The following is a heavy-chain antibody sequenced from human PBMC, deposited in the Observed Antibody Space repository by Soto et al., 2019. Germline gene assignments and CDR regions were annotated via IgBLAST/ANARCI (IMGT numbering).Heavy chain of an antibody. J-gene: IGHJ6*02. V-gene: IGHV1-18*04. Sequence: ASVKVSCKASGYTFTSYGISWVRQAPGQGLEWMGWISAYNGNTNYAQKLQGRVTMTTDTSTSTAYMELRSLRSDDTAVYYCARGGSSWYDYYYYGMDVWGQGTTVTVSS. D-gene: IGHD6-13*01. CDR3: ARGGSSWYDYYYYGMDV. CDR1: GYTFTSYG. CDR2: ISAYNGNT.